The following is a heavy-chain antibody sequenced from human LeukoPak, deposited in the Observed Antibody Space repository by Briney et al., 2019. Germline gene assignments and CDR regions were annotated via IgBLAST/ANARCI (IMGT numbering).Heavy chain of an antibody. V-gene: IGHV4-34*01. J-gene: IGHJ4*02. CDR3: ASGTMAGDGFDY. D-gene: IGHD5-24*01. Sequence: SETLSLTCAVYGGSFSGYYWSWIRQPPGKGLGWIGEINHSGSTNYNPSLKSRVTISVDTSKNQFSLKLSSVTAADTAVYYCASGTMAGDGFDYWGQGTLVTVSS. CDR1: GGSFSGYY. CDR2: INHSGST.